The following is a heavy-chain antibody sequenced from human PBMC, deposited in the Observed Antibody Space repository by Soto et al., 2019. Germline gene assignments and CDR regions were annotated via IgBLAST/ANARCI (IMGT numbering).Heavy chain of an antibody. D-gene: IGHD2-2*01. J-gene: IGHJ6*02. CDR3: ARDEYCSSTSCYPDYYYYGMDV. V-gene: IGHV1-3*01. Sequence: GASVKVSCKASGYTFTSYAMHWVRQAPGQRLEWMGWINAGNGNTKYSQKFQGRVTITRDTSASTAYMELSSLRSEDTAVYYCARDEYCSSTSCYPDYYYYGMDVWGQGTTVTVSS. CDR1: GYTFTSYA. CDR2: INAGNGNT.